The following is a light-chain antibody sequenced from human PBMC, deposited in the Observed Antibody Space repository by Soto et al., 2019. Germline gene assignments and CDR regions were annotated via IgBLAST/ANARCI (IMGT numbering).Light chain of an antibody. CDR2: EVS. J-gene: IGLJ1*01. CDR1: SSDVGGYNY. V-gene: IGLV2-8*01. CDR3: TSHAGSNNYV. Sequence: QSAVTQPASASPSPGQSVTISCTGTSSDVGGYNYVSLYQQHPGKAPKLIISEVSKRPSGVPDRFSGSKSGNTASLTVSGLQAEDEADYYCTSHAGSNNYVFGTGTKVTVL.